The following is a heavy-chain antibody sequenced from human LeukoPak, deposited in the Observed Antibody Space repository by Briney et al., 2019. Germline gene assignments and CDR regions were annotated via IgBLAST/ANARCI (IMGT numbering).Heavy chain of an antibody. J-gene: IGHJ6*03. V-gene: IGHV4-4*07. CDR1: GGSISSYY. CDR2: IYISGST. CDR3: ARGETVTDYYYYYYMDV. Sequence: ASETLSLTCTVSGGSISSYYWSWIRQPAGKGLEWIGRIYISGSTNYNPSLKSRVTMSVDTSKNQFSLKLSSVTAADTAVYYCARGETVTDYYYYYYMDVWGKGTTVTVSS. D-gene: IGHD4-11*01.